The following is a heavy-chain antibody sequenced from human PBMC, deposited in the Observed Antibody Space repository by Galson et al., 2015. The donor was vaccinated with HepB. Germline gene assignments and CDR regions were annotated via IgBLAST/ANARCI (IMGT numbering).Heavy chain of an antibody. D-gene: IGHD1-26*01. CDR1: GFSFSIAW. V-gene: IGHV3-15*01. J-gene: IGHJ1*01. Sequence: SLRLSCAASGFSFSIAWMNWVRQAPGKGLEWVGRIKSKRTGGATDYAAPVKGRFTISRDDSRNTLYLQMNSLETEDTAVYYCTTGWVGAIHDGHWGQGTLVTVSS. CDR3: TTGWVGAIHDGH. CDR2: IKSKRTGGAT.